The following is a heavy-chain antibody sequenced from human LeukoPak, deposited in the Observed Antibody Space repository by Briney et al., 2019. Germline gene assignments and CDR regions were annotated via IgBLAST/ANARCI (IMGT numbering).Heavy chain of an antibody. D-gene: IGHD5-18*01. CDR2: INPNSGGT. CDR1: GYTFTGYY. CDR3: ARVDTAMETLFDY. J-gene: IGHJ4*02. V-gene: IGHV1-2*02. Sequence: ASVKVSCKASGYTFTGYYMHWVRQAPGQGLEWMGWINPNSGGTNYAQKFQGRVTMTTDTSTSTAYMELRSLRSDDTAVYYCARVDTAMETLFDYWGQGTLVTVSS.